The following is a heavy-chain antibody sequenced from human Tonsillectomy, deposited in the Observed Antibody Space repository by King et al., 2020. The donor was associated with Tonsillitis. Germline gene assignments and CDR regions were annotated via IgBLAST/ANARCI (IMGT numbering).Heavy chain of an antibody. J-gene: IGHJ4*02. CDR3: SHRGPKLCSGADCYGGAFDS. Sequence: ITLKESGPTLVKPTQTLTLTCTFSGFSLTTGGVGVAWIRQPPGKALEWLGIIYWDDDKRYSPSLKSRLTITKDTSKNQVVLTMTTMDPVDAATYYCSHRGPKLCSGADCYGGAFDSWGQGTLVTVSS. CDR1: GFSLTTGGVG. CDR2: IYWDDDK. V-gene: IGHV2-5*02. D-gene: IGHD2-21*02.